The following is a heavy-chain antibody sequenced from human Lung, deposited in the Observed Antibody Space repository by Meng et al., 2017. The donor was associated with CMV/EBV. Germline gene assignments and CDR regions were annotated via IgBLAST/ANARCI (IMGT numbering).Heavy chain of an antibody. J-gene: IGHJ6*02. V-gene: IGHV3-53*01. Sequence: GESLKISCAASGFTVGGNYMNWVRQAPGKGLEWVSIIYSGGSTYYADSVKGRFTISRDNSKNTLYLQMNSLRAEETAVYYCARDSYGMDVWGQGTTVTVSS. CDR3: ARDSYGMDV. CDR2: IYSGGST. CDR1: GFTVGGNY.